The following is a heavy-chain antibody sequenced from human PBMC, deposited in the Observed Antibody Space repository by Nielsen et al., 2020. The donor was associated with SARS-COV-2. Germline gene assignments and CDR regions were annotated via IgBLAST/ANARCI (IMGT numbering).Heavy chain of an antibody. Sequence: SETLSLTCTVSGGSISSGGYYWSWIRQHPGKGLEWIGYIYYSGSTYYNPSLKSRVTISVDTSKNQFSLKLSSVTAADTAVYYCARVKRRRFTMIVVVIDAFDIWGQGTMVTVSS. CDR1: GGSISSGGYY. V-gene: IGHV4-31*03. J-gene: IGHJ3*02. CDR3: ARVKRRRFTMIVVVIDAFDI. CDR2: IYYSGST. D-gene: IGHD3-22*01.